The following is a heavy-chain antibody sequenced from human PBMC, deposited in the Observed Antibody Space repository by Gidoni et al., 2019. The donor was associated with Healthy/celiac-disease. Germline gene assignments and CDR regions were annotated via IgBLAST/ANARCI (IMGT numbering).Heavy chain of an antibody. J-gene: IGHJ4*02. Sequence: EVQLLESGGGLVQPGGSLGLSCAASGFTFSSYAMSWVRQAPGKGLEWVSAISGSGGSTYYADSVKGRFTISRDNSKNTLYLQMNSLRAEDTAVYYCAKVGAAIGAFDYWGQGTLVTVSS. CDR3: AKVGAAIGAFDY. V-gene: IGHV3-23*01. CDR2: ISGSGGST. CDR1: GFTFSSYA.